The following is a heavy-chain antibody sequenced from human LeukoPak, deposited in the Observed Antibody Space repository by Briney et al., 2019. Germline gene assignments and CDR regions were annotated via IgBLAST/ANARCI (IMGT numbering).Heavy chain of an antibody. Sequence: SETLSLTCSVSGGSISSYYWSWIRQPPGKGLEWIGCIYDSGSTNYNPSLRSRVTMSVDTSKNQFSLKLSSVTAADTAIYYCARGGQSAWYEGASWGQGTLVTVSS. V-gene: IGHV4-59*01. J-gene: IGHJ4*02. CDR1: GGSISSYY. CDR3: ARGGQSAWYEGAS. CDR2: IYDSGST. D-gene: IGHD6-19*01.